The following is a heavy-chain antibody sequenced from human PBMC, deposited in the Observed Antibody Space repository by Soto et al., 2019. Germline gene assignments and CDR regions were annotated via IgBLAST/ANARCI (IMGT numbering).Heavy chain of an antibody. CDR2: INHSGST. CDR3: SRPGGGYYYYMDV. J-gene: IGHJ6*03. V-gene: IGHV4-34*08. D-gene: IGHD3-10*01. CDR1: GGTFSGDY. Sequence: PSETLSLTCAVDGGTFSGDYWSWIRKPPGKGLEWIGEINHSGSTNYNPSLKSRVTISVDTSKNQFSLKLSSVTAADTAVYYCSRPGGGYYYYMDVWGKGTTVTVSS.